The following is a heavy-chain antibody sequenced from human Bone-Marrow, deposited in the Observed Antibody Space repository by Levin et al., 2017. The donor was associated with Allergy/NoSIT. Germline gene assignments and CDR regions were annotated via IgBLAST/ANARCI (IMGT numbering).Heavy chain of an antibody. CDR1: GFTFSNYP. V-gene: IGHV3-23*01. CDR2: ISSSGGST. Sequence: HPGESLKISCAASGFTFSNYPMSWVRQAPGKGLEWVSGISSSGGSTNYVDSVEGRFTISRDTSRNTLFLHMNSLRAEDTAVYFCARGITMPDIWGQGTMVTVSS. D-gene: IGHD3-10*01. J-gene: IGHJ3*02. CDR3: ARGITMPDI.